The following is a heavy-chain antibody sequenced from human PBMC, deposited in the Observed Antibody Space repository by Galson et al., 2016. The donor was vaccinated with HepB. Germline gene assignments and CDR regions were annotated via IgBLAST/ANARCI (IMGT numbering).Heavy chain of an antibody. V-gene: IGHV1-69*13. D-gene: IGHD2-15*01. CDR2: IIPIIGTA. Sequence: SVKVSCKASGGTFSTYAISWVRQAPGQGLEWMGGIIPIIGTANYAQKFQGRVTITADESTTTVHMELSSLRSEDTAVYYCARCRGGFGEYYYYGMDVWGQGTTVTVSS. CDR3: ARCRGGFGEYYYYGMDV. CDR1: GGTFSTYA. J-gene: IGHJ6*02.